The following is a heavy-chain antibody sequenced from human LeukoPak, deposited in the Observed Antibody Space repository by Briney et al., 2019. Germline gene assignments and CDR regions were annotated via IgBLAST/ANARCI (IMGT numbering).Heavy chain of an antibody. J-gene: IGHJ4*02. Sequence: GGSLRLSCAASGFTFSSYWMHWVRQAPGKGLEWVSSISSSSSYIYYADSVKGRFTISRDNAKNSLYLQMNSLRAEDTAVYYCAIAAAGPLDYWGQGTLVTVSS. CDR2: ISSSSSYI. D-gene: IGHD6-13*01. CDR1: GFTFSSYW. CDR3: AIAAAGPLDY. V-gene: IGHV3-21*01.